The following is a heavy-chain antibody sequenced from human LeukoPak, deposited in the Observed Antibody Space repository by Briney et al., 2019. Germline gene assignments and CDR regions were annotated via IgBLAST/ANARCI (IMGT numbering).Heavy chain of an antibody. CDR3: AREKGAVLLWFGELRNYYCIDV. V-gene: IGHV1-18*01. CDR2: ISAYNGNT. D-gene: IGHD3-10*01. CDR1: GYTFTSHG. J-gene: IGHJ6*02. Sequence: ASVKVSCKASGYTFTSHGMSWVRQAPGQGLEWMGWISAYNGNTNYAQKLQGRVTMTTDTSTSTAYMELRSRRSDYTAVYYCAREKGAVLLWFGELRNYYCIDVWGQRTTVTVSS.